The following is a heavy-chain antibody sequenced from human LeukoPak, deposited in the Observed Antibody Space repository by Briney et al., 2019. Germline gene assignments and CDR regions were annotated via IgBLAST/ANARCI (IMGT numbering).Heavy chain of an antibody. CDR3: VRDYVWGTYAPDY. Sequence: GGSLRLSCAASGFTLSFYWVSWCREIPGKGRESLGHIIIDGSEKYYLDSVRGRFTISRDNAKNSLFLQMTSLRGEDTAVYYCVRDYVWGTYAPDYWGQGTLVTVNS. V-gene: IGHV3-7*01. CDR2: IIIDGSEK. D-gene: IGHD3-16*01. J-gene: IGHJ4*02. CDR1: GFTLSFYW.